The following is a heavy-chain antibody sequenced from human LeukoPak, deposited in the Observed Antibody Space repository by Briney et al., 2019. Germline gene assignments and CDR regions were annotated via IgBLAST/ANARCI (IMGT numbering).Heavy chain of an antibody. CDR3: VRHCCSSPSKRTFDI. CDR1: GGSFSGYY. Sequence: SETLSLTCAVYGGSFSGYYWSWIRQPPGKGLEWIGEINHSGGTNYNPSLKSRIIISVDTSKNQFSLQLSSVTAADTAVYYCVRHCCSSPSKRTFDIWGQGTLVAVSS. D-gene: IGHD2-15*01. J-gene: IGHJ3*02. V-gene: IGHV4-34*01. CDR2: INHSGGT.